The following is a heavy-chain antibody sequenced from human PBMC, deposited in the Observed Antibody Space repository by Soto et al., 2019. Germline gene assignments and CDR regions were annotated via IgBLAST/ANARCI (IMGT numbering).Heavy chain of an antibody. CDR3: ARDNSVWGYFDL. J-gene: IGHJ2*01. Sequence: QVQLQESGPGLVKPSETLSLTCAVSGGSISSYYWSWIRQPPGKGLEWIGYIYSSGATNQNPSLKTRVTISVDTSKNQFSLKLSSVTAADTGVYSCARDNSVWGYFDLWGRGTLVTVSS. CDR2: IYSSGAT. CDR1: GGSISSYY. V-gene: IGHV4-59*01. D-gene: IGHD6-19*01.